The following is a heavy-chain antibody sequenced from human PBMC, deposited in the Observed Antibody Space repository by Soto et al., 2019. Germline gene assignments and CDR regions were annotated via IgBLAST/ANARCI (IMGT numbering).Heavy chain of an antibody. CDR1: GGTFSSYA. CDR2: IIPIFGTE. Sequence: QVQLVQSGAEVKKPGSSVRVSCKASGGTFSSYAISWVRQAPGQGFEWMVGIIPIFGTENYAQKFQGRVTITADESTSTAYMELSSLRSEDTAVYCCARDRIAGSKYYYGMDVWGQGTTVTVSS. D-gene: IGHD6-13*01. V-gene: IGHV1-69*01. CDR3: ARDRIAGSKYYYGMDV. J-gene: IGHJ6*02.